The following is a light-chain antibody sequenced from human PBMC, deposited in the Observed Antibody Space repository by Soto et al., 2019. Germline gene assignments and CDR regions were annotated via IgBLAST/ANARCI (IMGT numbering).Light chain of an antibody. CDR1: QSISYSSINKNY. CDR3: QQYFSSPLT. J-gene: IGKJ4*01. V-gene: IGKV4-1*01. CDR2: WAS. Sequence: DIVMTQSPDSLALSLGERATTHCKSSQSISYSSINKNYLAWYKQRPGQPPRVLFYWASTRQSGVPDRLSASGSGTDFTLIITSLQEEDVEVYYCQQYFSSPLTLGGGTKVDIK.